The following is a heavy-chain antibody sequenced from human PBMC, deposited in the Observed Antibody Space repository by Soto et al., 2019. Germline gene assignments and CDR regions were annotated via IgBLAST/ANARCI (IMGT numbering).Heavy chain of an antibody. CDR2: INHSGST. J-gene: IGHJ5*02. V-gene: IGHV4-34*01. D-gene: IGHD3-22*01. CDR1: GGSFSGYY. Sequence: SETLSLTCAVYGGSFSGYYWSWIRQPPGKGLEWIGEINHSGSTNYNPSLKSRVTISVDTSKNQFSLKLSSVTAADTAVYYCAKGSSGSTRPFDPWGQGTLVTVSS. CDR3: AKGSSGSTRPFDP.